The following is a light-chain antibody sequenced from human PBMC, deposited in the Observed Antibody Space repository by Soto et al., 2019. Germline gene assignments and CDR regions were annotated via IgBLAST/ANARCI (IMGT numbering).Light chain of an antibody. CDR3: LQHKTYPWT. Sequence: DIQMTQSPSSLSASVGDRVTITCRASQVIGNDLGWFQQKPGQAPKRLIYAASFLQSGVPSRFSGSGSGTEFTLTISSLQPDDFATYYCLQHKTYPWTFGQGTTVEIK. CDR1: QVIGND. J-gene: IGKJ1*01. V-gene: IGKV1-17*01. CDR2: AAS.